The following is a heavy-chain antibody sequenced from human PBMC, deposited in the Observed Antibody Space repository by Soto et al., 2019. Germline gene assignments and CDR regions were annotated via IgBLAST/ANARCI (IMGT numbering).Heavy chain of an antibody. J-gene: IGHJ4*02. V-gene: IGHV3-23*01. D-gene: IGHD2-15*01. Sequence: PGGSLRLSCAASGFTFSSYAMSWVRQAPGKGLEWVSAISGSGGSTYYADSVKGRFTISRDNSKNTLYLQMNSLRAEDTAVYYCAKGQVDCSGGSCYVAGDWGKGTLVTVAS. CDR2: ISGSGGST. CDR1: GFTFSSYA. CDR3: AKGQVDCSGGSCYVAGD.